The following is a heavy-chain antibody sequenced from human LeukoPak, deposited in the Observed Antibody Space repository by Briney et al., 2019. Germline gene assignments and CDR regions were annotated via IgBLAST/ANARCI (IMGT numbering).Heavy chain of an antibody. D-gene: IGHD2-2*02. CDR2: ISSSSSYI. Sequence: GGSLRLSCAASGFTFSSYSMNWVRQAPGKGLEWVSSISSSSSYIYYADSVKGRFTISRDNAKNSLYLQMNSLRAEDTAVYYCARTEGYCSSTSCYTHLDYWGQGTLVTVSS. V-gene: IGHV3-21*01. CDR1: GFTFSSYS. J-gene: IGHJ4*02. CDR3: ARTEGYCSSTSCYTHLDY.